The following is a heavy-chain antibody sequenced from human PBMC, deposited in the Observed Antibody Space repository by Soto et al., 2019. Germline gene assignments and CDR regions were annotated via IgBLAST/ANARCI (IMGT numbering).Heavy chain of an antibody. D-gene: IGHD6-13*01. J-gene: IGHJ6*02. CDR2: ISGGGGGS. Sequence: PGGSLRLSCEAPGFTFSSFAMSWVRQTPGKGLEWLSGISGGGGGSYYADSVKGRFTISRDNSKNTLYLQMNSLRVEDTALYYCAKDQLTAGGDYYYYYGMDVWGQGTTVTVSS. CDR3: AKDQLTAGGDYYYYYGMDV. V-gene: IGHV3-23*01. CDR1: GFTFSSFA.